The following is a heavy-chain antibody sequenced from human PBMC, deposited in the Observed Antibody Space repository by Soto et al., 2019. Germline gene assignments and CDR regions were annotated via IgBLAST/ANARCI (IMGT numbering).Heavy chain of an antibody. CDR1: GFTFSSYD. CDR3: ARGQTGYYDSRLEFDY. Sequence: GGSLRLSCAASGFTFSSYDMHWVRQATGKGLEWVSAIGTAGDTYYPGSVKGRFTISRENAKNSLYLQMNSLRAEDTAVYYCARGQTGYYDSRLEFDYWGQGTLVTVSS. D-gene: IGHD3-22*01. J-gene: IGHJ4*02. V-gene: IGHV3-13*01. CDR2: IGTAGDT.